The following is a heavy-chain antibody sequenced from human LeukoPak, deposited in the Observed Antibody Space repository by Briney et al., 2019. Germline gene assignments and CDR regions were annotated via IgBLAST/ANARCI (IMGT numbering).Heavy chain of an antibody. CDR1: GYTFTGYY. V-gene: IGHV1-2*02. Sequence: GASVKVSCKASGYTFTGYYMHWVRQAPGQGLEWMGWINPNSGGTNYAQKFQGRVTMTRDTSISTAYMELSRLRSDDTAVYYCAREGATVTEDAFDIWGQGTMVTVSS. CDR3: AREGATVTEDAFDI. J-gene: IGHJ3*02. CDR2: INPNSGGT. D-gene: IGHD4-17*01.